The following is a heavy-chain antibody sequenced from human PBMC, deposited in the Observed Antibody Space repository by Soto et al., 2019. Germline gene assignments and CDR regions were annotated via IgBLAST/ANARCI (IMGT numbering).Heavy chain of an antibody. D-gene: IGHD3-9*01. V-gene: IGHV4-34*01. Sequence: SETLSLTCAVYGGSFSGYYWSWIRQPPGKGLEWIGEINHSGSTNYNPSLKSRVTISVGTSKNQFSLKLSSVTAADTAVYYCARGRFDWLLSARLFDDWGQRTLVTVSS. CDR1: GGSFSGYY. J-gene: IGHJ4*02. CDR3: ARGRFDWLLSARLFDD. CDR2: INHSGST.